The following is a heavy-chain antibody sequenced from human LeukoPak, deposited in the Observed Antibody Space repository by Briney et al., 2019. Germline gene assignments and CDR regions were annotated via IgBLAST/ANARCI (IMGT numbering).Heavy chain of an antibody. D-gene: IGHD3-9*01. V-gene: IGHV5-51*01. Sequence: GESLKIPCKGSGYSFTSYWIGWVRQMPGKGLEWMGIIYPGDSDTRYSPSFQGQVTISADKSISTAYLQWSSLKASDTAMYYCARRRHYDILTGYRNWFDPWGQGTLVTVSS. J-gene: IGHJ5*02. CDR2: IYPGDSDT. CDR1: GYSFTSYW. CDR3: ARRRHYDILTGYRNWFDP.